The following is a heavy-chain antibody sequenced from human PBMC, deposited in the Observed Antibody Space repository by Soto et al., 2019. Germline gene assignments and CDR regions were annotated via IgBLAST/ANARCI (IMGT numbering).Heavy chain of an antibody. V-gene: IGHV5-51*01. Sequence: GESLKISCKGSGYSFTSYWIGWVRQMPGKGLEWKGTIYPGDSDTRYSPSFQGQVTISADKSISTAYLQWSSLKASDTAMYYCARSMGEYYYGSGSYHAFDIWGQGTMVTVSS. J-gene: IGHJ3*02. CDR1: GYSFTSYW. CDR2: IYPGDSDT. D-gene: IGHD3-10*01. CDR3: ARSMGEYYYGSGSYHAFDI.